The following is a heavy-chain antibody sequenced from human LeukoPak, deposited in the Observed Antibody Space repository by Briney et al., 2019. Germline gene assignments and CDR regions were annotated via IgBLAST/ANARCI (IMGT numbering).Heavy chain of an antibody. CDR2: IYSGGST. J-gene: IGHJ3*02. Sequence: GGSLRLSCAASGFTVSGNYMSWVRQAPGKGLEWVSLIYSGGSTYYADSVKGRFTISRDNSKSTLYLQMNSLRAEDTAVYYCARGSITAHDAFDIWGQGTMVTVSS. CDR1: GFTVSGNY. CDR3: ARGSITAHDAFDI. D-gene: IGHD1-14*01. V-gene: IGHV3-53*01.